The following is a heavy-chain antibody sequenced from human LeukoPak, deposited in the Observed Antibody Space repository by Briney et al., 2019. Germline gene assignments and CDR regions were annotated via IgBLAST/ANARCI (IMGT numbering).Heavy chain of an antibody. V-gene: IGHV1-18*01. Sequence: GASVKVSCKASGYTFASYGISWVRQAPGQGLEWIGWISAYNGNTNYAQKFQDRVTLTTDTSATTVYMELTSLRSDDTAIYYCARDGTEDVRRSSQFYVKYNYNGMDVWGQGTMVTVPS. D-gene: IGHD1-1*01. CDR3: ARDGTEDVRRSSQFYVKYNYNGMDV. CDR2: ISAYNGNT. J-gene: IGHJ6*02. CDR1: GYTFASYG.